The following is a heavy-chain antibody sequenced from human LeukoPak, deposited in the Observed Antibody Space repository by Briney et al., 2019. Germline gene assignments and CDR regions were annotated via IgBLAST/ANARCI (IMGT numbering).Heavy chain of an antibody. J-gene: IGHJ4*02. V-gene: IGHV4-39*01. CDR1: GGSISSSSYY. Sequence: SETLSLTCTVSGGSISSSSYYWGWIRQPPGKGLEWIGSIYYSGSTYYNPSLKSRVTISVDTSKNQFSLKLSSVTAADTAVHYCARQVGRDYVWGSYSYYFDYWGQGTLVTVSS. CDR3: ARQVGRDYVWGSYSYYFDY. D-gene: IGHD3-16*01. CDR2: IYYSGST.